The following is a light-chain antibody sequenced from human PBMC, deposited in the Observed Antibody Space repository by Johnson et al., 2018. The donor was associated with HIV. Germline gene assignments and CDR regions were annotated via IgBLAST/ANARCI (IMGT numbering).Light chain of an antibody. Sequence: QSVLTQPPSASGPPGQRVTISCSGSSSNIGSNTVNWYQQLPGTAPKLLIYRNNQRPSGVPDRFSGSKSGPSAYLAISRLQAADEADYYCAAWYDSLNGRYVFGTGTKVTVL. CDR2: RNN. CDR3: AAWYDSLNGRYV. CDR1: SSNIGSNT. J-gene: IGLJ1*01. V-gene: IGLV1-44*01.